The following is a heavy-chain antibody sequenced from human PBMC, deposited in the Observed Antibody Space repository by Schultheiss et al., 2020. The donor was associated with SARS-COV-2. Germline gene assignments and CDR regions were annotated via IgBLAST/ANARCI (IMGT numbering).Heavy chain of an antibody. CDR1: GGSISSGGYS. D-gene: IGHD1-7*01. V-gene: IGHV4-30-2*02. CDR3: ARAELLPFYYYGMDV. J-gene: IGHJ6*02. Sequence: SETLSLTCAVSGGSISSGGYSWSWIRQPPGKGLEWIGYIYHSGSTYYNPSLKSRVTMSVDTSKNQFSLKLSSVTAADTAVYYCARAELLPFYYYGMDVWGQGTTVTVSS. CDR2: IYHSGST.